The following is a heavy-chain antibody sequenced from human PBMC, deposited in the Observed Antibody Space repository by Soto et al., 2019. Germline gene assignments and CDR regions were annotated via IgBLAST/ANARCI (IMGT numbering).Heavy chain of an antibody. D-gene: IGHD2-2*03. J-gene: IGHJ6*02. CDR3: ARHGGYCSSTSCYAFDYYYGMDV. V-gene: IGHV1-3*01. CDR1: GYTFTSYA. Sequence: ASVKVSCKASGYTFTSYAMHWVRQAPGQRLEWMGWINAGNGNTKYSQKFQGRVTITRDTSASTAYMELSSLRSEDTAVYYCARHGGYCSSTSCYAFDYYYGMDVWGQGTTVTVSS. CDR2: INAGNGNT.